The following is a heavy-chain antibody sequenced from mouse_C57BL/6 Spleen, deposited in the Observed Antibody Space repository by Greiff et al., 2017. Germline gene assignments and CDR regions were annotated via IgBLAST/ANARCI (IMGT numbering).Heavy chain of an antibody. V-gene: IGHV3-6*01. CDR1: GYSITSGYY. CDR3: ARAGYHWYFDV. J-gene: IGHJ1*03. Sequence: EVKLEESGPGLVKPSQSLSLTCSVTGYSITSGYYWNWIRQFPGNKLEWMGYISYDGSNYYNPSLKNRISITRDTSKNQFFLKLNSVTTEDTATYYCARAGYHWYFDVWGTGTTVTVSS. CDR2: ISYDGSN. D-gene: IGHD2-2*01.